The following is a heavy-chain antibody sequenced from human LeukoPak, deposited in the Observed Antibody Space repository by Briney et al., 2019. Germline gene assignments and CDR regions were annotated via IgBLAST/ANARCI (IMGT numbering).Heavy chain of an antibody. D-gene: IGHD6-13*01. CDR1: GFTFSGYA. CDR2: ISGSGGST. CDR3: AKGGIPYSKNDC. V-gene: IGHV3-23*01. Sequence: GGSLRLSCAASGFTFSGYAMGWVRQAPGEGLEWVSGISGSGGSTYYADSLKGRFTISRDNSKNTLYLQMNSLRAEDTAVYYCAKGGIPYSKNDCWGQGTLVTDSS. J-gene: IGHJ4*02.